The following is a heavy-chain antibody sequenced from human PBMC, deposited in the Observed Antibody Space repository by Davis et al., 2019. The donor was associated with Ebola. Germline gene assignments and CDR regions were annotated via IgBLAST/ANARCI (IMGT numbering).Heavy chain of an antibody. V-gene: IGHV3-11*04. Sequence: GESLKISCAASGFTFSDYYMSWIRQAPGKGLEWVSYISSSSSTIYYADSVKGRFTISRDNAKNSLYLQMNSLRVEDTAVYYCARDGIATFGKVKYYYGMDVWGKGTTVTVSS. CDR3: ARDGIATFGKVKYYYGMDV. D-gene: IGHD6-13*01. J-gene: IGHJ6*04. CDR2: ISSSSSTI. CDR1: GFTFSDYY.